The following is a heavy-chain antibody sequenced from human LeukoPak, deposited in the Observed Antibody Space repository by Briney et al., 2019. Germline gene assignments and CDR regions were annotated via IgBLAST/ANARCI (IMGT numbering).Heavy chain of an antibody. CDR3: ARGGRYYFFDY. J-gene: IGHJ4*02. Sequence: APLRLSCAASGFTFSSYWMSWVRPAPGKGLEWVANIKQDGSEKYYVDTVKGRFTISRDNAKNSLYLQMNSLRAEDMSVYYCARGGRYYFFDYWGQGTLVTVSS. CDR2: IKQDGSEK. CDR1: GFTFSSYW. V-gene: IGHV3-7*01. D-gene: IGHD3-16*02.